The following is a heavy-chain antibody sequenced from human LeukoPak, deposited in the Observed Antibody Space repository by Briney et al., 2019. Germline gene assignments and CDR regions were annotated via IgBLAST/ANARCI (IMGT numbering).Heavy chain of an antibody. D-gene: IGHD3-3*01. CDR1: GYTFTGYY. V-gene: IGHV1-2*02. CDR3: AREILPGDFWSGYIDY. CDR2: INPNSGGT. J-gene: IGHJ4*02. Sequence: ASVKVSCKASGYTFTGYYMHWLRQAPAQGLEWMGWINPNSGGTNYAQKFQGRVTMTRDTSISTAYMELSRLRSDDTAVYYCAREILPGDFWSGYIDYWGQGTLVTVSS.